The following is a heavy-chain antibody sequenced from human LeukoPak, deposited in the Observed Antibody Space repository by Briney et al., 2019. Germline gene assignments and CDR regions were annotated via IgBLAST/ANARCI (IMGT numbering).Heavy chain of an antibody. D-gene: IGHD5-12*01. CDR3: TRENGGYKGYEDY. CDR1: GFTFSSYW. Sequence: GGSLRLSCAASGFTFSSYWMHWVRQAPGKGLVWVSRINSDGSSTSYADSVKGRFTISRDNAKNTLYLQMNSLRAEDTAVHYCTRENGGYKGYEDYWGQGTLVTVSS. J-gene: IGHJ4*02. CDR2: INSDGSST. V-gene: IGHV3-74*01.